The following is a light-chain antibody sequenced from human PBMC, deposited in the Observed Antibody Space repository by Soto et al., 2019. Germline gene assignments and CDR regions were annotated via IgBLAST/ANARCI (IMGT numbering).Light chain of an antibody. CDR2: KVS. CDR1: KTINNW. V-gene: IGKV1-5*03. J-gene: IGKJ1*01. CDR3: QQYNNYPWT. Sequence: DIQMTQSPSTLSASVGDRVTISCRASKTINNWLGRLQQKPGKAPKLLIYKVSTLESGVPSRFSGSGSGTEFTLTIDGLQTDDFATYYCQQYNNYPWTFGQGTRVEIK.